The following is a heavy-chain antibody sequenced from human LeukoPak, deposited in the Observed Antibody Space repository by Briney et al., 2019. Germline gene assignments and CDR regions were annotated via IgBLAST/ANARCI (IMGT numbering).Heavy chain of an antibody. CDR3: TRSYGSGTYPFDY. Sequence: GGSLRLSCAASGFTFSDHYMDWVRQAPGKGLEWVGRTRKKVNSYTTEYAASVRGRFTISRDDSKNSLYLQMNSLKTEDTAVYYCTRSYGSGTYPFDYWGQGTLVTVSS. D-gene: IGHD3-10*01. J-gene: IGHJ4*02. V-gene: IGHV3-72*01. CDR2: TRKKVNSYTT. CDR1: GFTFSDHY.